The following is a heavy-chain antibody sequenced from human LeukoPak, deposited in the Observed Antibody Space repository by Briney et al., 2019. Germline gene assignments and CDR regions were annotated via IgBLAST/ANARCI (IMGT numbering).Heavy chain of an antibody. V-gene: IGHV1-69*13. D-gene: IGHD4-17*01. CDR2: IIPIFGTA. Sequence: SVKVSCKASGGTFSSYAISWVRQAPGPGLEWMGGIIPIFGTANYAQKFQGRVTITADESTSTAYMELSSLRSEDTAVYYCARNDYGDYGGAFDIWGQGTMVTVSS. CDR1: GGTFSSYA. J-gene: IGHJ3*02. CDR3: ARNDYGDYGGAFDI.